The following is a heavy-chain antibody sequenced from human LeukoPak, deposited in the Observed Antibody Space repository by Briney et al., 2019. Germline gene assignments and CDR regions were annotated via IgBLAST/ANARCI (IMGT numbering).Heavy chain of an antibody. J-gene: IGHJ3*02. CDR2: ISWNSGSI. CDR1: GFTFDDYA. Sequence: GGSLRLSCAASGFTFDDYAIHWARQAPGKGLEWVSGISWNSGSIGYADSVKGRFTISRENAKNSLYLQMNSLRAEDTALYYCAKSGSYYLGAFDIWGQGTMVTVSS. CDR3: AKSGSYYLGAFDI. V-gene: IGHV3-9*01. D-gene: IGHD1-26*01.